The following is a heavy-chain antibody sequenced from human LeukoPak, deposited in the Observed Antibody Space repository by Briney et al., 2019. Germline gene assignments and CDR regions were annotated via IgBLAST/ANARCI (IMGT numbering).Heavy chain of an antibody. J-gene: IGHJ5*02. Sequence: GGSLRLSCAASGFTFNNYAMSWVRQAPGKGLEWVSTISGSGGTTYYADSVKGRFTISRDNSQNTLYLQMHSLRAEDTAVYYCAKDFCSGGSCYSGLXSXXQGTXVTVSX. CDR1: GFTFNNYA. V-gene: IGHV3-23*01. CDR3: AKDFCSGGSCYSGLXS. D-gene: IGHD2-15*01. CDR2: ISGSGGTT.